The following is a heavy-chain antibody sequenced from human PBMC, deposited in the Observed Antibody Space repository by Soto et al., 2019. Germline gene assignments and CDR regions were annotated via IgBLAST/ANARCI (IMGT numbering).Heavy chain of an antibody. CDR2: INHSGST. Sequence: QVQLQQWGAGLLKPSETLSLTCAVYGGSFSGYYWSWIRQPPGKGLEWIGEINHSGSTNYNPSLKSRVTISVDTSKNQFSLKLSSVTAADTAVYYCATTGTDYYYGMDVWGQGTTVTVSS. CDR3: ATTGTDYYYGMDV. J-gene: IGHJ6*02. CDR1: GGSFSGYY. V-gene: IGHV4-34*01.